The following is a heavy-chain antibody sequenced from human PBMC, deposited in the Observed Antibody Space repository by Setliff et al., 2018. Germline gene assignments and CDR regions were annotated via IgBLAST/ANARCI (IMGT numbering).Heavy chain of an antibody. J-gene: IGHJ1*01. CDR3: ARGGGSSYLYDSRGSEYFQF. CDR2: IIPVLGMT. Sequence: ASVKVSCKASGDPFNAYGVSWVRQAPGQGLEWMGAIIPVLGMTDYAQKFQGRLTITADQSTTTVYMELSSLRFDDTAVYYCARGGGSSYLYDSRGSEYFQFWGQGALVTVSS. V-gene: IGHV1-69*10. CDR1: GDPFNAYG. D-gene: IGHD3-22*01.